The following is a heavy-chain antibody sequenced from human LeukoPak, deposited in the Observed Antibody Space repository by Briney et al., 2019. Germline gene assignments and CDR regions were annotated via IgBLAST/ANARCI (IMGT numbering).Heavy chain of an antibody. D-gene: IGHD2-2*02. CDR3: ARFVEYCSSTSCYSHYYMDV. CDR2: IYYSGST. J-gene: IGHJ6*03. CDR1: GGSISSSSYY. V-gene: IGHV4-39*07. Sequence: SETLSLTCAVSGGSISSSSYYWGWIRQPPGKGLEWIGSIYYSGSTYYNPSLKSRVTISVDTSKNQFSLKLSSVTAADTAVYYCARFVEYCSSTSCYSHYYMDVWGKGTTVTVYS.